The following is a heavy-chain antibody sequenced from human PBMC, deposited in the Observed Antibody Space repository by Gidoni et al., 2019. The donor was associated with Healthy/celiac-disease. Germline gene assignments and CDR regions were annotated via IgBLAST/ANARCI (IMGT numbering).Heavy chain of an antibody. D-gene: IGHD3-22*01. J-gene: IGHJ4*02. CDR3: AKGNPHYYDSSGPLDY. CDR1: GVTFDDYA. CDR2: ISWNSGSI. V-gene: IGHV3-9*01. Sequence: EVQLVESGGGLVQPGRSLRLSCAASGVTFDDYAMHWVRQAPGKGLEWVSGISWNSGSIGYADSVKGRFTISRDNAKNSLYLQMNSLRAEDTALYYCAKGNPHYYDSSGPLDYWGQGTLVTVSS.